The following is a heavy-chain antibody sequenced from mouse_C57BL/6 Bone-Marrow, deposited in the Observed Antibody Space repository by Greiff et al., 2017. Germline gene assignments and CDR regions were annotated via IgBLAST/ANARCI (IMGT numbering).Heavy chain of an antibody. Sequence: EVQLKESGAELVRPGASVKLSCTASGFTFTDDYMHWVKQRPEQGLEWIGWIDPENGDTEYASKFQGKATITADTSSNTAYLQLSSLTSEDTAVYYCTSSYYGKGYWGQGTTLTVSS. CDR2: IDPENGDT. CDR3: TSSYYGKGY. J-gene: IGHJ2*01. CDR1: GFTFTDDY. D-gene: IGHD2-1*01. V-gene: IGHV14-4*01.